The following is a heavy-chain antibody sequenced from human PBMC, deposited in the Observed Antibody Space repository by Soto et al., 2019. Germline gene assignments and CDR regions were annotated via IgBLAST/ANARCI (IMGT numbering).Heavy chain of an antibody. CDR2: IYYSGST. D-gene: IGHD6-19*01. V-gene: IGHV4-59*01. Sequence: SETLSLNCTVSGGSISSYYWNWIRQPPGKGLEWIGYIYYSGSTNYNPSLKSRVTISVDTSKNQFSLKLSSVTAADTAVYYCARGGFGSRGWVRAERIDWFDPWGQGTLVTVSS. J-gene: IGHJ5*02. CDR3: ARGGFGSRGWVRAERIDWFDP. CDR1: GGSISSYY.